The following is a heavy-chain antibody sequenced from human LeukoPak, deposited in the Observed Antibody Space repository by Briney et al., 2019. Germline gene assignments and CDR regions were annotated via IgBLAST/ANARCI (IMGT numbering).Heavy chain of an antibody. CDR1: GYTFTSYA. CDR3: ARGFCSSTSCYPLGY. D-gene: IGHD2-2*01. CDR2: INAGNGNT. Sequence: ASVKVSCKASGYTFTSYAMHWVRQAPGQRLEWMGWINAGNGNTKYSQKFQGRVTITGDTSASTAYMELSSLRSEDTTVYYCARGFCSSTSCYPLGYWGQGTLVTVSS. J-gene: IGHJ4*02. V-gene: IGHV1-3*01.